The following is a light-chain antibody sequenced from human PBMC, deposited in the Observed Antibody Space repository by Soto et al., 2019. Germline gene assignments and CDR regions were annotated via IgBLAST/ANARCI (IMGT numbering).Light chain of an antibody. V-gene: IGKV3-11*01. Sequence: EIVLTQSPATLSLSPGERATLSCRASQSVSIYLAWYQQKSGQAPRLLIYDATNRATGIPARFSGSGSGTDFTLTITSLEPEDFAVYYCQQRRNWPSYTFGQGTKLEIK. CDR1: QSVSIY. CDR2: DAT. CDR3: QQRRNWPSYT. J-gene: IGKJ2*01.